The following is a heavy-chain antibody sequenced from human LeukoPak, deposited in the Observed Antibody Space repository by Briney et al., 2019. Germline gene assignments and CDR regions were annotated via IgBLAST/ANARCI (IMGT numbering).Heavy chain of an antibody. D-gene: IGHD6-6*01. CDR3: ARDLNSIAATH. CDR1: GFTFSSYA. CDR2: ISSNGGST. J-gene: IGHJ4*02. V-gene: IGHV3-64*01. Sequence: GGSLRLSCAASGFTFSSYAMHWVRQAPGKGLEYVSAISSNGGSTYYANSVKGRFTISRDNSKNTLYLQMGSLRAEDMAVYYCARDLNSIAATHWGQGTLVTVSS.